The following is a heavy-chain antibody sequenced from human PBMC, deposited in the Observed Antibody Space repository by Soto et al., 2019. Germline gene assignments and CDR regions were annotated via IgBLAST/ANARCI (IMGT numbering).Heavy chain of an antibody. Sequence: GGSLRLSCAASGFTFSSYEMNWVRQAPGKGLEWVSYISSSATTIYYVDSVKGRFTIPRDNAKNSLDLQMNSLRAEDTAVYYCARSIYGQYFYGMDVWGQGTTVTVSS. J-gene: IGHJ6*02. CDR3: ARSIYGQYFYGMDV. V-gene: IGHV3-48*03. CDR1: GFTFSSYE. CDR2: ISSSATTI. D-gene: IGHD2-2*02.